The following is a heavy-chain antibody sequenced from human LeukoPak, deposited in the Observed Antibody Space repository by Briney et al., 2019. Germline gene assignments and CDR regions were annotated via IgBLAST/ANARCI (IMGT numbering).Heavy chain of an antibody. J-gene: IGHJ5*02. D-gene: IGHD3-10*01. CDR3: ASGGVALGNWFDP. CDR2: ISQNTSYI. CDR1: GFTFSTYT. Sequence: PGGSLRLSCAASGFTFSTYTMNWVRQAPGKGLEWVASISQNTSYIYYADSVKDRFTISRDNAKNSLYLQMNSLRAEDTAVYYCASGGVALGNWFDPWGQGPLVPVSS. V-gene: IGHV3-21*01.